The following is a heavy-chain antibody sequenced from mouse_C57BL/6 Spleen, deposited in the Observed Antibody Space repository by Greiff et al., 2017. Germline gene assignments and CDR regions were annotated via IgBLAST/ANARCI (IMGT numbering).Heavy chain of an antibody. D-gene: IGHD3-2*02. CDR1: GFTFSSYA. Sequence: EVKLVESGGGLVKPGGSLKLSCAASGFTFSSYAMSWVRQTPEKRLAWVATISDGGSYTYYPDNVKGRFTISRDNAKNNLYLQMSHLKSEDTAMYYCARDSSGYLYYYAMDYWGQGTSVTVSS. CDR2: ISDGGSYT. J-gene: IGHJ4*01. V-gene: IGHV5-4*01. CDR3: ARDSSGYLYYYAMDY.